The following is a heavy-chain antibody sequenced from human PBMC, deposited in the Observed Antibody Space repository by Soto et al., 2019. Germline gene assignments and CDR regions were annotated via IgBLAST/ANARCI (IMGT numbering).Heavy chain of an antibody. J-gene: IGHJ4*02. D-gene: IGHD6-19*01. Sequence: SETLSRTCTVSGGSISSGGYCWNWIRQHPGKGLEWIGYTYYSENTYYNPSLNSRITISADTSKNQFSLKLSSVTAADTAVYYCARLSSSGWPIDSWGQGTLVTVSS. V-gene: IGHV4-31*03. CDR3: ARLSSSGWPIDS. CDR1: GGSISSGGYC. CDR2: TYYSENT.